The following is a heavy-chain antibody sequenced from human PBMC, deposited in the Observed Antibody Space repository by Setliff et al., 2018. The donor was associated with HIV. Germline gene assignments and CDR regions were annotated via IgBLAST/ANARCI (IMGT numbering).Heavy chain of an antibody. D-gene: IGHD5-12*01. Sequence: ASVKVSCKASGYTFTTYAINWVRQAPGQGLEWMGWINTNTGNPTYAQGFTGRFVFSLDTSVSTAYLQILKAEDTAVYYCARTGPSTDGYNLVIDYWGQGTLVTSPQ. CDR2: INTNTGNP. CDR1: GYTFTTYA. CDR3: ARTGPSTDGYNLVIDY. J-gene: IGHJ4*02. V-gene: IGHV7-4-1*01.